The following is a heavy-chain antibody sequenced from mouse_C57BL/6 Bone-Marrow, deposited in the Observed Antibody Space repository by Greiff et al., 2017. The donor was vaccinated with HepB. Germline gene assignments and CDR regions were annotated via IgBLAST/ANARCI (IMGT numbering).Heavy chain of an antibody. CDR2: IYPGDGDT. CDR3: ARGIYYYGSSYGFAY. J-gene: IGHJ3*01. V-gene: IGHV1-82*01. D-gene: IGHD1-1*01. Sequence: VQLQQSGPELVKPGASVKISCKASGYAFSSSWMNWVKQRPGKGLEWIGRIYPGDGDTNYNGKFKGKATLTADKSSSTAYMQLSSLTSEDSAVYFCARGIYYYGSSYGFAYWGQGTLVTVSA. CDR1: GYAFSSSW.